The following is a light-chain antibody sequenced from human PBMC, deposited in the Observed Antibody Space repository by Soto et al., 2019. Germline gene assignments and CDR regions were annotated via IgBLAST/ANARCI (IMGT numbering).Light chain of an antibody. CDR3: QQYTSYSWT. J-gene: IGKJ1*01. Sequence: IPMTQSPSTLSASVGDRVTITCRASETINNWLAWYQQKPGIAPKLLIYDAYILESGVPSRFSGSGSGTEFTLTISSLQPGDLATYYCQQYTSYSWTFGQGTKVEIK. CDR2: DAY. V-gene: IGKV1-5*01. CDR1: ETINNW.